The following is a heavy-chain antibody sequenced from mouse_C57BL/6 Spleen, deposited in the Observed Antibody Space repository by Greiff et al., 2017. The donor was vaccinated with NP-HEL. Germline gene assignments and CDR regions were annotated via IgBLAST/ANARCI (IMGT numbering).Heavy chain of an antibody. Sequence: QVQPQQPGAEPVKPGASGKLFCKASGYTLTSYRIQWGKKRPGQGREWIGEIDPSDSYTNYNQKVKGKATLTVDTSSSTAYMQLSSLTSEDSAVYYCARRGTGTRYFDVWGTGTTVTVSS. CDR1: GYTLTSYR. V-gene: IGHV1-50*01. CDR3: ARRGTGTRYFDV. D-gene: IGHD4-1*01. J-gene: IGHJ1*03. CDR2: IDPSDSYT.